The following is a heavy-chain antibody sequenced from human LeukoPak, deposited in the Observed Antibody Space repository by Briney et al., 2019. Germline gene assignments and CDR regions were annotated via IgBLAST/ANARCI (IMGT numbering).Heavy chain of an antibody. D-gene: IGHD3-10*01. CDR2: ISSSGSDI. V-gene: IGHV3-48*03. Sequence: PGGSLRLSCAASGFTFSNYEMHWVRQAPGKGLEWVSYISSSGSDIYYADSVKGRFTISRDNAKNSLYLHMNSLRAEDTAVYYCARIPYYGLRDYWGQGTLVTVSS. J-gene: IGHJ4*02. CDR1: GFTFSNYE. CDR3: ARIPYYGLRDY.